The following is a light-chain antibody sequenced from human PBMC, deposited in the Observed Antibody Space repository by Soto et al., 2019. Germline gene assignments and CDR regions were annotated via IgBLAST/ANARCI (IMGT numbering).Light chain of an antibody. CDR2: DVS. V-gene: IGLV2-14*03. Sequence: QSALTQPASVSGSPGQSFTISCTGTSSDVGAHHSVSWYQQNPGKAPQLIIFDVSNRHSGVSNRFSGSKSGNTASLTMSGLHAEDDGDYYCRSFTDTGTVMFGGGTKLTVL. CDR1: SSDVGAHHS. J-gene: IGLJ3*02. CDR3: RSFTDTGTVM.